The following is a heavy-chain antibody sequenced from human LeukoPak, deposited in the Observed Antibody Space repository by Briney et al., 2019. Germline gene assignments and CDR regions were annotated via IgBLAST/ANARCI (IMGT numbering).Heavy chain of an antibody. Sequence: ASVKVSCKASGYTFTSYYMHWVRQAPGQGLEWMGIINPSGGSTSYAQKFQGRVTMTRDTSTSTVYMGLSSLRSEDTAVYYCARDRQIMLWFGELSHNYYYYGMDVWGKGTTVTVSS. CDR1: GYTFTSYY. CDR3: ARDRQIMLWFGELSHNYYYYGMDV. V-gene: IGHV1-46*01. D-gene: IGHD3-10*01. CDR2: INPSGGST. J-gene: IGHJ6*04.